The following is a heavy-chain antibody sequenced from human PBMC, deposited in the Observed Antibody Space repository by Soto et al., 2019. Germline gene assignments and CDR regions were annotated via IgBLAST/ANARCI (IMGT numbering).Heavy chain of an antibody. CDR2: ISGSGGST. CDR3: AKDRPVGYCSSTSCYAFVYYFDY. J-gene: IGHJ4*02. CDR1: GFTFSSYA. Sequence: GGSLRLSCAASGFTFSSYAVSWVRQAPGKGLEWVSAISGSGGSTYYADSVKGRFTISRDNSKNTLYLQMNSLRAEDTAVYYCAKDRPVGYCSSTSCYAFVYYFDYWGQGTLVTVSS. V-gene: IGHV3-23*01. D-gene: IGHD2-2*01.